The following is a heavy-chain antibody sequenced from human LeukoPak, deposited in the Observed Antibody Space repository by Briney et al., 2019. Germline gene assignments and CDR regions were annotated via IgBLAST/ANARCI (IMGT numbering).Heavy chain of an antibody. CDR2: ISAYNGNT. V-gene: IGHV1-18*01. CDR3: ARAGLKFGVVY. CDR1: VYTFTSYG. Sequence: ASVTVSCKSSVYTFTSYGISWVRQAPGQGLEWMGWISAYNGNTNYAQKLQGRVTITTDTSTSTAYMELSTLRSADAAVYYCARAGLKFGVVYWGQGTLVTVSS. J-gene: IGHJ4*02. D-gene: IGHD3-10*01.